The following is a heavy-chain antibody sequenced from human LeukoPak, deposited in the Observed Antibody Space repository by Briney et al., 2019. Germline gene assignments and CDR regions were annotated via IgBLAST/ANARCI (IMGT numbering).Heavy chain of an antibody. CDR1: GFTFSSYS. V-gene: IGHV3-48*01. J-gene: IGHJ4*02. Sequence: GGSLRLSCAASGFTFSSYSMNWARQAPGKGLEWVSYISSSSSTIYYADSVKGRFTISRDNAKNSLYLQMNSLRAEDTAVYYCARAFGYWGQGTLVTVSS. CDR3: ARAFGY. CDR2: ISSSSSTI.